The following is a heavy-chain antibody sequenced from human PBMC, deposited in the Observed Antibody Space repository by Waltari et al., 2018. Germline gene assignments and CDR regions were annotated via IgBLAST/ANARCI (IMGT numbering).Heavy chain of an antibody. CDR2: MDYSGMT. CDR3: VGAKPGLTYFDYFNY. Sequence: QLQLQESGPGLVKPSETLSLNCTVSGDSLSNSFSYWGWIRQPPGKGLEWIGSMDYSGMTSYSWSLKSRLTISVDTSKKQFSLKLSSVSAADTAVYYCVGAKPGLTYFDYFNYWGQGTRVTVSS. D-gene: IGHD3-16*01. V-gene: IGHV4-39*01. J-gene: IGHJ4*02. CDR1: GDSLSNSFSY.